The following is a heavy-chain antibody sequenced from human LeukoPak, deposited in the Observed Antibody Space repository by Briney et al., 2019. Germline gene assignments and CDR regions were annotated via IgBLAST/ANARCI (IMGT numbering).Heavy chain of an antibody. V-gene: IGHV3-7*01. CDR3: ASNTIFGDYFDY. D-gene: IGHD3-3*01. CDR1: GFTFSSYW. CDR2: IKQDGSEK. Sequence: PGGSLRLSCAASGFTFSSYWMSWVRQAPGQGLEWVANIKQDGSEKYYVDSVKGRFTISRDNAKNSLYLQINSLRAEDTAVYYCASNTIFGDYFDYWGQGTLVTVSS. J-gene: IGHJ4*02.